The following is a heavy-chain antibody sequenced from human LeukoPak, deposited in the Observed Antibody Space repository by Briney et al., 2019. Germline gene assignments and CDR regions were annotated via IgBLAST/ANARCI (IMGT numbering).Heavy chain of an antibody. CDR3: AKAREDYFDY. Sequence: GGSLRLSCAASGFTFSSYAMHWVRQAPGKGLEWVAVISYDGSNKYYADSVKGRFTISRDNSKNTLYLQMNSLRAEDTAVYYCAKAREDYFDYWGQGTLVTVSS. CDR2: ISYDGSNK. J-gene: IGHJ4*02. V-gene: IGHV3-30-3*01. CDR1: GFTFSSYA.